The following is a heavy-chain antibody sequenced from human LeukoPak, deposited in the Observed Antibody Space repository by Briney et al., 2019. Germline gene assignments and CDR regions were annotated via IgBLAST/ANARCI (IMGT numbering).Heavy chain of an antibody. V-gene: IGHV3-21*01. CDR3: ARGGRGSYYLGDY. D-gene: IGHD3-10*01. J-gene: IGHJ4*02. CDR1: GLTFSSYG. Sequence: GGSLRLSCAASGLTFSSYGMNWVRQAPGKGLEWVSSISSSSSNIYTADSVKGRFTISRDNAKNSLYLQMSSLRAEDTAVYYCARGGRGSYYLGDYWGQGTLLTVSS. CDR2: ISSSSSNI.